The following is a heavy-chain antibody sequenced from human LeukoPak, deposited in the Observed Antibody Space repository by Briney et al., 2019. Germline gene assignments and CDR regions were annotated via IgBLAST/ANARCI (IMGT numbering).Heavy chain of an antibody. J-gene: IGHJ5*02. CDR1: GFTFNNYW. V-gene: IGHV3-74*01. CDR2: ISGDGRST. D-gene: IGHD3-22*01. Sequence: GGSLRLSCAASGFTFNNYWMHWVRQAPGKGLLWLSRISGDGRSTIYADAVKGRFTISRDNAKNTLYLQMNSLRVEDTAVYYCASLPRYYYDSSGYYLERTWGQGTLVTVSS. CDR3: ASLPRYYYDSSGYYLERT.